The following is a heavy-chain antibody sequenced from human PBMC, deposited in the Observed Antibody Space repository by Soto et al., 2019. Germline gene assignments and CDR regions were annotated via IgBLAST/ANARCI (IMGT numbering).Heavy chain of an antibody. CDR2: IFYTGST. D-gene: IGHD2-2*01. J-gene: IGHJ4*02. CDR3: ARLSSSPGATVPAAPYYFDY. V-gene: IGHV4-39*01. Sequence: SETLSLTCTVSGGSISSSRYFWGWIRQPPGMGLEWIGSIFYTGSTYYSPSLQSRVTISVDTSKNQFSLELTSVTAADTAVFFCARLSSSPGATVPAAPYYFDYWGQGTLVTVSS. CDR1: GGSISSSRYF.